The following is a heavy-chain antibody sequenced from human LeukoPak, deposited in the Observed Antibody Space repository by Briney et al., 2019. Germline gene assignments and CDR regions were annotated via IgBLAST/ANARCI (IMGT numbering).Heavy chain of an antibody. V-gene: IGHV4-39*01. CDR3: ARRHTVTVDY. J-gene: IGHJ4*02. CDR1: GGSISSYY. D-gene: IGHD4-11*01. CDR2: IYYSGGT. Sequence: PSETLSLTCTVSGGSISSYYWGWIRQPPGKGLEWIGSIYYSGGTYYNPSLKSRVTISVDTSKNQFSLNLSSVTAADTAVYYRARRHTVTVDYWGQGTLVTVSS.